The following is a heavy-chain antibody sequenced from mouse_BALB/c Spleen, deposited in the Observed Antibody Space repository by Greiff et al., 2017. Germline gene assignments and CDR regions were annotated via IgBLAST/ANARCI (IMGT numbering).Heavy chain of an antibody. J-gene: IGHJ2*01. V-gene: IGHV14-3*02. CDR1: GFNIKDTY. Sequence: VQLQQSGAELVKPGASVKLSCTASGFNIKDTYMHWVKQRPEQGLEWIGRIDPANGNTKYDPKFQGKATITADTSSNTAYLQLSSLTSEDTAVYYCARTLIATACFDDWGQGTTLTVSS. D-gene: IGHD1-2*01. CDR3: ARTLIATACFDD. CDR2: IDPANGNT.